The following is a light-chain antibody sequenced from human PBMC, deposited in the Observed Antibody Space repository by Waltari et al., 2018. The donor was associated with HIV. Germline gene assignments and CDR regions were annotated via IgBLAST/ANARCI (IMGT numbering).Light chain of an antibody. CDR3: RQSYSTPIT. J-gene: IGKJ5*01. V-gene: IGKV1-39*01. CDR1: QSISSY. CDR2: AAS. Sequence: DIQMTQSPSSLSASVGDRVTITCRASQSISSYLNWYQQKPGKAPKLLIYAASSLQSGVPSRFSGSGSGTDFTLTISSLQPADFATYYWRQSYSTPITFGQGTRLEIK.